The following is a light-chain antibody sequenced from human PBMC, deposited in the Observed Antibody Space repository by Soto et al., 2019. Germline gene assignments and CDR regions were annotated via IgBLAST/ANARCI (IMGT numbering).Light chain of an antibody. J-gene: IGLJ2*01. Sequence: QSALTQPASVSGSPGQSITISCTGTSNDIGVYNHVSWYQQHPGKAPKFMLYEVTNRPSGVSNRFSGSKSGDTASLTISGLHSDDEADYYCSSYTTSAPLVFGGGTKLTVL. CDR3: SSYTTSAPLV. CDR2: EVT. CDR1: SNDIGVYNH. V-gene: IGLV2-14*01.